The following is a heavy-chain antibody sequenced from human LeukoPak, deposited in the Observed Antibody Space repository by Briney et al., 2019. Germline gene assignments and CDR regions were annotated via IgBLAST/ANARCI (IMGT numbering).Heavy chain of an antibody. CDR3: ARDGGGYDC. V-gene: IGHV4-4*02. D-gene: IGHD5-12*01. J-gene: IGHJ4*02. CDR2: IFHSGST. Sequence: SETLSPTCTISGGSFSSSNWWSWVRQPPGKGLEWIGQIFHSGSTDYNPSLKSRVTISVDKSNNQFFLKLNSVTAADTAVYYCARDGGGYDCWGQGTLVTVSS. CDR1: GGSFSSSNW.